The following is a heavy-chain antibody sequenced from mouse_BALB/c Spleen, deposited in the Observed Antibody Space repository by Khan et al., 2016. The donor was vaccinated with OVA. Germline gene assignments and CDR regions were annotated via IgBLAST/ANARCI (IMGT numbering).Heavy chain of an antibody. D-gene: IGHD1-2*01. CDR1: GFTFSSNT. J-gene: IGHJ4*01. CDR3: ARITTFITTALDY. CDR2: ITNGGGNT. Sequence: EVELVESGGGLVQPGGSLKLSCAASGFTFSSNTMSWVRQTPEKRLEWVAYITNGGGNTYYPDTVKGRFTISRDNAKNTLYLQISSLKSEDTAMYYCARITTFITTALDYWGQGTSVTVSS. V-gene: IGHV5-12-2*01.